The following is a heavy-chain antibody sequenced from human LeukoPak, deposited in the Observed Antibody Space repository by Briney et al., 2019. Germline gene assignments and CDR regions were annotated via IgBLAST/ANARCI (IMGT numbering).Heavy chain of an antibody. V-gene: IGHV4-61*02. D-gene: IGHD3-22*01. J-gene: IGHJ6*02. Sequence: SETLSLTCTVSGGSISSGSYYWRWIRQPAGKGLEWIGRIYTSGSTNYNPSLKSRVTISVDTSKNQFSLKLRSVTAADSAVYYCARVPGYYDSSGYSIPSYYYYGMDVWGQGTTVTVSS. CDR2: IYTSGST. CDR1: GGSISSGSYY. CDR3: ARVPGYYDSSGYSIPSYYYYGMDV.